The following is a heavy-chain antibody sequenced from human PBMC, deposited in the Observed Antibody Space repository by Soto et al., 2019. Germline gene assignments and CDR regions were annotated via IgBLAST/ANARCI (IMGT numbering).Heavy chain of an antibody. CDR2: ISAYNGNT. D-gene: IGHD3-3*01. Sequence: ESSVKVSCKASGYTFTSYGISWVRQAPGQGLEWMGWISAYNGNTNYAQKLQGRVTMTTDTSTSTAYMELRSLRSDDTAVYYCARVLDYDFWSGKSRGPIYDYYGIDGWG. J-gene: IGHJ6*02. CDR3: ARVLDYDFWSGKSRGPIYDYYGIDG. V-gene: IGHV1-18*04. CDR1: GYTFTSYG.